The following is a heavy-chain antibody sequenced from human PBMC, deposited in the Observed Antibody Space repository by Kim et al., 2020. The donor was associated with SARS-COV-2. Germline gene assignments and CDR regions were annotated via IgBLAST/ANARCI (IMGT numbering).Heavy chain of an antibody. Sequence: SETLSLTCTVSGGSISSYYWSWIRQPPGKGLEWIGYIYYSGSTNYNPSLKSRVTISVDTSKNQFSLKLSSVTAADTAVYYCARLHGGDDYYSYGVDVWGQGTPVTVSS. J-gene: IGHJ6*02. V-gene: IGHV4-59*08. D-gene: IGHD2-21*02. CDR2: IYYSGST. CDR3: ARLHGGDDYYSYGVDV. CDR1: GGSISSYY.